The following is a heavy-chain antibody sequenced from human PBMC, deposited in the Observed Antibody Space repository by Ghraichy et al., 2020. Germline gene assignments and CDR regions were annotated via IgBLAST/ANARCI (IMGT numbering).Heavy chain of an antibody. Sequence: GGSLRLSCAASGFTFSTYWMHWVRQAPGKGPVWVSRINSDGSDAGHADSVKGRFTISRDNAKNTVYLQMNSLRAEDTAVYYCARGCGGDTCYSPDYWGQGTLVTVSS. V-gene: IGHV3-74*01. CDR2: INSDGSDA. CDR1: GFTFSTYW. D-gene: IGHD2-15*01. CDR3: ARGCGGDTCYSPDY. J-gene: IGHJ4*02.